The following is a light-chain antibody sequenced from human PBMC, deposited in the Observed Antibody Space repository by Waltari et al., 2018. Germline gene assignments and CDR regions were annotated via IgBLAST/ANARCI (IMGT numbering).Light chain of an antibody. Sequence: QFVLAQPPSASGTPGQRITISCSGSNSNIGSNTVNWYQQFPGTAPRLLIYSNNQRPSGVPDRFSASKSGSSAALAIYGLHSEDEADYYCSTWDDRLTGVVFGGGTKVTVL. J-gene: IGLJ2*01. CDR3: STWDDRLTGVV. CDR2: SNN. V-gene: IGLV1-44*01. CDR1: NSNIGSNT.